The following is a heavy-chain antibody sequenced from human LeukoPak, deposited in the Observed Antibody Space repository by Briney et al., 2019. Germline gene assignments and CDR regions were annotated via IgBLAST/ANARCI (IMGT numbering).Heavy chain of an antibody. CDR3: AGDYYDSSGYSGLVY. D-gene: IGHD3-22*01. CDR2: IYTSGST. V-gene: IGHV4-61*02. J-gene: IGHJ4*02. CDR1: GGSISSGSYY. Sequence: SETLSLTCTVSGGSISSGSYYWSWIRQPAGKGLEWIGRIYTSGSTNYNPSLKSRVTISVDTFKNQFSLKLSSVTAADTAVYYCAGDYYDSSGYSGLVYWGQGTLVTVSS.